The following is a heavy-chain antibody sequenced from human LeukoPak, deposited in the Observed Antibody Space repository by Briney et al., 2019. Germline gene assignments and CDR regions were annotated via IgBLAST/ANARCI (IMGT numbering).Heavy chain of an antibody. CDR2: ISSSGSTI. CDR3: SKKRDGTLSEPGDY. V-gene: IGHV3-48*03. D-gene: IGHD1-14*01. Sequence: GGSLRLSCAASGFTFSSYEMNWVRQAPGKGLEWVSYISSSGSTIYYADSVKGRFTISRDNSKNTLYLQMNSLREEDTAVYYCSKKRDGTLSEPGDYWGQGTLVTVSS. J-gene: IGHJ4*02. CDR1: GFTFSSYE.